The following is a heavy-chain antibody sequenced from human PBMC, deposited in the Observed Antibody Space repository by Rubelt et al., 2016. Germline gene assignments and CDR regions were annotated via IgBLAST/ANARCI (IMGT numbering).Heavy chain of an antibody. Sequence: SSYWMSWVRQAPGKGLEWVANIKQDGSEKYYVDSVKGRFTISRDNAKNSLYLQMNSLRAEDTAVYYCARDNSLDGYGMDVWGQGTTVTVSS. J-gene: IGHJ6*02. V-gene: IGHV3-7*01. CDR2: IKQDGSEK. CDR1: SSYW. D-gene: IGHD3-9*01. CDR3: ARDNSLDGYGMDV.